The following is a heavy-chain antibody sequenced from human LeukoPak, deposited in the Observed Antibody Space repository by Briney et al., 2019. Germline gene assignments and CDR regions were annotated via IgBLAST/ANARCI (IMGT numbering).Heavy chain of an antibody. Sequence: HPGGSLRLSCAASGFTFSSYAMSWVRQAPGKGLEWVSGISGSAGSTYYADSVKGRFTISRDNSKNTLYLQMNSLTDDDTAVYYCAKKWGVGTTTLDYFDCWGQGTLVTVSS. CDR3: AKKWGVGTTTLDYFDC. D-gene: IGHD1-26*01. CDR1: GFTFSSYA. CDR2: ISGSAGST. J-gene: IGHJ4*02. V-gene: IGHV3-23*01.